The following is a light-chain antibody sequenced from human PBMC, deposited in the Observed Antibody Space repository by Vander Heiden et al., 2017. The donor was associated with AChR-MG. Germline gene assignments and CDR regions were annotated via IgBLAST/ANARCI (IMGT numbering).Light chain of an antibody. Sequence: DIQMTQSTSSLSASVGDRVTITCRASQSIASYLNWYQQKPGKAPNLLIYAASSLQSGVPSRFSGSGSGTEFTLTISSLQPEDFATYYCQQSYTTVTFGPGTKVEIK. CDR3: QQSYTTVT. J-gene: IGKJ3*01. CDR2: AAS. V-gene: IGKV1-39*01. CDR1: QSIASY.